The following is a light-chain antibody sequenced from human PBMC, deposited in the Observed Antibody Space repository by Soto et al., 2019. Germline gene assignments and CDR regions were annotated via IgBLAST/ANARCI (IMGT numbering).Light chain of an antibody. CDR2: KAS. J-gene: IGKJ1*01. V-gene: IGKV1-5*03. CDR1: QSISSW. Sequence: DIQMTQSPSTLSSSVGDRVTITCRASQSISSWLAWYQQKPGKAPKLLIYKASSLESGVPSRLSGSGSGTEFTLTISSMQTDDFSTYYCQQYHSYWTFGQGTKVDIK. CDR3: QQYHSYWT.